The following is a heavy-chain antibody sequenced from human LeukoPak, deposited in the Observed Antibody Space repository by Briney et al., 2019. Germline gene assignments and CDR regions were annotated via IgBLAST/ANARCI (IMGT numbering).Heavy chain of an antibody. CDR1: RFTLSNYC. V-gene: IGHV3-74*03. Sequence: GRTLRLSCASSRFTLSNYCVHWATHAPAEGLVCVSGSNEPGTWRTNEAYVKGRIAITRDNTKNMVSLQMNSLRAEDTAMYYCARGGRSGYNYFDYWGQGTLVTVSS. CDR3: ARGGRSGYNYFDY. D-gene: IGHD5-24*01. CDR2: SNEPGTWR. J-gene: IGHJ4*02.